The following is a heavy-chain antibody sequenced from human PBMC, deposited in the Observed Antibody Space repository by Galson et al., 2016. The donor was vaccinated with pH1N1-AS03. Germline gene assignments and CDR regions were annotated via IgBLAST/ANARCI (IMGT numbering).Heavy chain of an antibody. D-gene: IGHD6-19*01. Sequence: SVKVSCKASGYTFNSWGINWVRQAPGQGLEWMGWINTQTGRPTYAPGFIGRFVFSMDPSVSTAYVQINSLKADDTGVYYCLGDASSRFDYWGQGTLVTVSS. V-gene: IGHV7-4-1*02. J-gene: IGHJ4*02. CDR3: LGDASSRFDY. CDR2: INTQTGRP. CDR1: GYTFNSWG.